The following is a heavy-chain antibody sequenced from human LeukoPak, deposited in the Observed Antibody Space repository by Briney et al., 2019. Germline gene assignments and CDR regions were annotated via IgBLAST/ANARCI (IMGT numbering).Heavy chain of an antibody. D-gene: IGHD3-9*01. CDR3: IKDMGFDLLKDAFHV. CDR1: RFSLEDYA. Sequence: PGRSLRLSCVGSRFSLEDYAMHWVRQVPGKGLEWVSSISWDSGSQAYTDSVKGRFTISRDNDKNSLYLQMNSLRLEDTAFYYCIKDMGFDLLKDAFHVWGQGTLVTVSS. J-gene: IGHJ3*01. V-gene: IGHV3-9*01. CDR2: ISWDSGSQ.